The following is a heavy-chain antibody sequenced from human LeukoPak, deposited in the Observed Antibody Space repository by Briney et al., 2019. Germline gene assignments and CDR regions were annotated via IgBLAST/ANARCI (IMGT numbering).Heavy chain of an antibody. CDR1: GYTFTGYY. D-gene: IGHD5-24*01. CDR3: ARDRGRDGYPFDY. J-gene: IGHJ4*02. V-gene: IGHV1-2*06. Sequence: ASVNVPCKASGYTFTGYYMHWVRQAPGQGLEWMGRINPNSGGTNYAQKFQGRVTMTRDTSISTAYMELSRLRSDDTAVYYCARDRGRDGYPFDYWGQGTLVTVSS. CDR2: INPNSGGT.